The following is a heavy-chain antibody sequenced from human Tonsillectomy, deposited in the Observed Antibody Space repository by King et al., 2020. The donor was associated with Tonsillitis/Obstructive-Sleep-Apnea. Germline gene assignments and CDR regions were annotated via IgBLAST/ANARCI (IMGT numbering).Heavy chain of an antibody. D-gene: IGHD3-16*02. J-gene: IGHJ6*03. V-gene: IGHV3-30*01. CDR1: GFMLSSHG. Sequence: VQLVESGGGVVQPGRPLRLSCAASGFMLSSHGIHWVRQAPGNGLAWVAVISHDGSNKHYADSVKGRFTISRDNSKNTVYLQINSLTSEDTAVYYCARECRYGNWRFYYHIDVWGKGTTVTVSS. CDR2: ISHDGSNK. CDR3: ARECRYGNWRFYYHIDV.